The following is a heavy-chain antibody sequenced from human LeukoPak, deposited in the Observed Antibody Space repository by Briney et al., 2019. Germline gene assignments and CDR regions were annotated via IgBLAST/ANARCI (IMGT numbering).Heavy chain of an antibody. D-gene: IGHD3-9*01. J-gene: IGHJ4*02. Sequence: GGSLRLSCAASGFTFSTYSMSWVRQAPGKGLEWVSAISGSGGSTYYADSVKGRFTISRDNSKNTLYLQMNSLRAEDTAVYYCAKDQSYYDILTGYYPPGIFDYWGQGTLVTVSS. V-gene: IGHV3-23*01. CDR3: AKDQSYYDILTGYYPPGIFDY. CDR1: GFTFSTYS. CDR2: ISGSGGST.